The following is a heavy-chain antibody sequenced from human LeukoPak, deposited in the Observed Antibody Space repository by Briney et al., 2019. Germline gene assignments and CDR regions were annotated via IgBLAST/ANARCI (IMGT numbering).Heavy chain of an antibody. J-gene: IGHJ4*02. CDR3: ARDWGYCSGGSCYLVF. V-gene: IGHV1-2*02. Sequence: ASVKVSCKASGYTFTSYYMHWVRQAPGQGLEWMGWINPNSGGTNYAQKFQGRVTMTRDTSISTAYMELSRLRSDDTAVYYCARDWGYCSGGSCYLVFWGQGTLVTVSS. D-gene: IGHD2-15*01. CDR1: GYTFTSYY. CDR2: INPNSGGT.